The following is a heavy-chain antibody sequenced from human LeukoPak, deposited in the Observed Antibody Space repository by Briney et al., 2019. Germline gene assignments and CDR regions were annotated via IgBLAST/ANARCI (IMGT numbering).Heavy chain of an antibody. V-gene: IGHV3-23*01. CDR2: ISGSGGST. J-gene: IGHJ4*02. CDR1: GFTFSSFP. D-gene: IGHD3-10*01. Sequence: PGGSLRLSCAASGFTFSSFPMSWVRQAPGKGLEWVSAISGSGGSTYYADSVEGRFTISRDNSKNTLYLQMNSLRAEDTAVYYCAKDLITMVRGVITSWVGYFDYWGQGTLVTVSS. CDR3: AKDLITMVRGVITSWVGYFDY.